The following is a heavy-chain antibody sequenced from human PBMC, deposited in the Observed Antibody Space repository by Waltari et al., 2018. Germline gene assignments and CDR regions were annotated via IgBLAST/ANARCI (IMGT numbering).Heavy chain of an antibody. D-gene: IGHD3-10*01. J-gene: IGHJ3*02. Sequence: EVQLVQSGAEVKKPGATVKISCKVSGYTFTDYYMHWVQQAPGKGLEWMGLVYPEDGETIYAEKFQGRGTITADTSTDTAYMELSSLRSEDTAVYYCATVRDYYGSGSYSVDAFDIWGQGTMVTVSS. CDR1: GYTFTDYY. V-gene: IGHV1-69-2*01. CDR2: VYPEDGET. CDR3: ATVRDYYGSGSYSVDAFDI.